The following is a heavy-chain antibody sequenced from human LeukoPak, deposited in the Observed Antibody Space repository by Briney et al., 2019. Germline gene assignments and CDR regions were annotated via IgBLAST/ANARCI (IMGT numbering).Heavy chain of an antibody. V-gene: IGHV4-4*07. CDR2: IYTSGST. D-gene: IGHD3-10*01. CDR3: ARDMSRFGTSHVNWFDP. J-gene: IGHJ5*02. Sequence: SETLSLTCTVSGGSISSYYWSWTRQPAGKGLEWIGRIYTSGSTNYNPSLKSRVTMSVDTSKNQFSLKLSSVTAADTAVYYCARDMSRFGTSHVNWFDPWGQGTLVTVSS. CDR1: GGSISSYY.